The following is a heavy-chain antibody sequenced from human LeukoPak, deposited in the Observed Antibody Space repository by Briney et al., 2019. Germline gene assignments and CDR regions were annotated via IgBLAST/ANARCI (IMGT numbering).Heavy chain of an antibody. V-gene: IGHV3-33*01. J-gene: IGHJ4*02. CDR2: IWYDGSNK. CDR1: GFIFSSYG. Sequence: PGRSLRLSCAASGFIFSSYGMHWVRQAPGKGLEWVALIWYDGSNKYYTDSVKGRLTISRDNSKNTLYLQMNNLRAEDTAVYYCVRGWTTANPAPHWGQGTLVTVSS. D-gene: IGHD4-11*01. CDR3: VRGWTTANPAPH.